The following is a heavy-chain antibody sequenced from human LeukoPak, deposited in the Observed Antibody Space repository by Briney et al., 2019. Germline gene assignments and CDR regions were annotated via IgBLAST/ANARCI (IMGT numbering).Heavy chain of an antibody. CDR3: ARYDAAMDTFDY. V-gene: IGHV3-13*01. Sequence: GGSLRLSCAASGFTFSSYDMHWVRQATGKGLEWVSAIGTAGDTYYPGSVKGRFTISRDNAKNSLYLQMNSLRAGDTAVYYCARYDAAMDTFDYWGQGTLVTVSS. J-gene: IGHJ4*02. D-gene: IGHD5-18*01. CDR2: IGTAGDT. CDR1: GFTFSSYD.